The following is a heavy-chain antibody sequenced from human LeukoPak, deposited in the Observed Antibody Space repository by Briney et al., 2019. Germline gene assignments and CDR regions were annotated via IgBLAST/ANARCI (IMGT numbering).Heavy chain of an antibody. J-gene: IGHJ1*01. D-gene: IGHD3-22*01. CDR1: GLSFSTYS. V-gene: IGHV3-48*02. Sequence: GGSLRLSCVASGLSFSTYSMNWVRQAPGKGLEWVSYISGISNTIYYTDSVKGRFTTSRDNAKNSLYLQMDSLRDEDAAVYYCARLGYYYDSGGYYFRHWGQGTLVTVSS. CDR2: ISGISNTI. CDR3: ARLGYYYDSGGYYFRH.